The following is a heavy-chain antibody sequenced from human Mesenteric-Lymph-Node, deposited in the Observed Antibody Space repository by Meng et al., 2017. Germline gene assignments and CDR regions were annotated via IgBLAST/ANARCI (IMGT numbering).Heavy chain of an antibody. Sequence: SVKVSCYASGGTFSSYSISWVRQAPGQGLEWMGGIIPIFGTANYAQKVQGRFTITADNSTSTAYMELSSLRAEDTAVYYCENPGVSRTYYYYGMDVWGQGTTVTVSS. J-gene: IGHJ6*02. CDR2: IIPIFGTA. D-gene: IGHD6-13*01. CDR1: GGTFSSYS. V-gene: IGHV1-69*06. CDR3: ENPGVSRTYYYYGMDV.